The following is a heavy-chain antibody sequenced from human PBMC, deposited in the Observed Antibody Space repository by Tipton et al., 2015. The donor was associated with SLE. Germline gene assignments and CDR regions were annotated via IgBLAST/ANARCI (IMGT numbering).Heavy chain of an antibody. CDR1: GFIFSSFA. CDR3: SLDSSGAAGDGFDY. V-gene: IGHV3-30*04. CDR2: ISSDGSKR. Sequence: SLRLSCAASGFIFSSFALHWVRQAPGKGLERVAVISSDGSKRYYADSVRGRFTISRDASKKTLFLQMNSLRAEDTALYYCSLDSSGAAGDGFDYWGQGTLVTVSS. D-gene: IGHD3-22*01. J-gene: IGHJ4*02.